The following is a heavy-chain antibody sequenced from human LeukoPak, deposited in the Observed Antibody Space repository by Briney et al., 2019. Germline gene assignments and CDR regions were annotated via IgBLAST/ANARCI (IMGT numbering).Heavy chain of an antibody. CDR1: GGSISSYY. CDR2: IYYSGST. J-gene: IGHJ6*02. D-gene: IGHD5-18*01. V-gene: IGHV4-59*08. Sequence: PSETLSLTCTVSGGSISSYYWSWIRQPPGKGLEWIGYIYYSGSTNYNPSLKSRVTIPVDTSKNQFSLKLSSVTAADTAVYYCARHEVPRYSYVYYYYYGMDVWGQGTTVTVSS. CDR3: ARHEVPRYSYVYYYYYGMDV.